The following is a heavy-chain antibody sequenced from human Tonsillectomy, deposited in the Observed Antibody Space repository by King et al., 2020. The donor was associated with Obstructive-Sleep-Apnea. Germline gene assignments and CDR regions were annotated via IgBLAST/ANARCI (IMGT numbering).Heavy chain of an antibody. CDR1: GGSISRYY. CDR3: ARGVIWTDY. D-gene: IGHD1-1*01. V-gene: IGHV4-59*01. J-gene: IGHJ4*02. CDR2: LFDSGST. Sequence: QLQESVPGLVKPSETLSLNCTVSGGSISRYYWSCIRQHPGKGLEWIGYLFDSGSTRYTPSPKNRVTISADTSKNQFSLRLHFVTAADTAMYYCARGVIWTDYWGQGTPVTVSS.